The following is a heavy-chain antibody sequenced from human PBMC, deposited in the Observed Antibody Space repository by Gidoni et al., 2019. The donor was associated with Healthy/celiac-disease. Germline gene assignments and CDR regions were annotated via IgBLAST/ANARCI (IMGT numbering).Heavy chain of an antibody. J-gene: IGHJ4*02. Sequence: QVQLVESGGGVVQPGRSLRLSCAASGFTFSSYGMHWVSQATGKGLEWVAVISYDGSNKYYADAVKGRFSISRDNSKNTLYLQMSSLRTEDTAVYYCARDAYGSGSYGFDYWGQGTLFTVSS. V-gene: IGHV3-30*03. CDR2: ISYDGSNK. D-gene: IGHD3-10*01. CDR1: GFTFSSYG. CDR3: ARDAYGSGSYGFDY.